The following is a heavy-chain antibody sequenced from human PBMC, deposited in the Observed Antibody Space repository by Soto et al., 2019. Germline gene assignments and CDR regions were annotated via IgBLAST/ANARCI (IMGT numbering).Heavy chain of an antibody. J-gene: IGHJ4*02. CDR1: GGPIKTGDYY. D-gene: IGHD5-18*01. CDR2: VFYSGAT. CDR3: ARAGFCYGHLVX. Sequence: LYLTWNVSGGPIKTGDYYWNWIRQPPGKGLEFIGYVFYSGATNYSPSLKSRAAIPMDTSKNQFSLSLTSVTAADTAVYYCARAGFCYGHLVXWGQGIRVPVSX. V-gene: IGHV4-30-4*01.